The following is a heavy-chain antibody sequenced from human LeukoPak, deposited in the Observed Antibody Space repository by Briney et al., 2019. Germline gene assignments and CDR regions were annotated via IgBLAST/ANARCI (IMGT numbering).Heavy chain of an antibody. CDR1: GFTFNKYW. V-gene: IGHV3-74*01. CDR2: IKNDARST. CDR3: ARSNGAADS. J-gene: IGHJ4*02. D-gene: IGHD3-10*01. Sequence: GGSLRLSCAASGFTFNKYWMYWVRQPPGKGLEWISLIKNDARSTTYADSVKGRFTISNDNGKSMLYLQMNGLKAADTALYYCARSNGAADSWGQGTLVTVSS.